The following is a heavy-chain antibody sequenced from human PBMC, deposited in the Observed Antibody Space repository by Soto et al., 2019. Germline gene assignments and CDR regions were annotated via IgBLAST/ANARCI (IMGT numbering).Heavy chain of an antibody. CDR3: ARLPATGQTFIFDY. Sequence: SETLSLTCAVYGGSFSGYYWSWIRQPPGKGLEWIGEINHSGSTNYNPSLKSRVTISVDTSKNQFSLKLSSVTAADTAVYYCARLPATGQTFIFDYWGQGTLVTVSS. CDR2: INHSGST. V-gene: IGHV4-34*01. D-gene: IGHD2-21*01. CDR1: GGSFSGYY. J-gene: IGHJ4*02.